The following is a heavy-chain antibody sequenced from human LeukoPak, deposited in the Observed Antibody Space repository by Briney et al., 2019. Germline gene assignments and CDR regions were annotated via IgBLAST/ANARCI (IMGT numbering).Heavy chain of an antibody. CDR3: AREPSGLGYYYFYIDV. Sequence: ASVKLSCNSSGYIFSDFSIHWVRQAPGQGLEWMGWINANSGGTDFAQKFQGRVTMTRDTSISTAYMDLTSLRSEDTAVYYCAREPSGLGYYYFYIDVWGKGTTVTVSS. V-gene: IGHV1-2*02. CDR1: GYIFSDFS. D-gene: IGHD6-6*01. J-gene: IGHJ6*03. CDR2: INANSGGT.